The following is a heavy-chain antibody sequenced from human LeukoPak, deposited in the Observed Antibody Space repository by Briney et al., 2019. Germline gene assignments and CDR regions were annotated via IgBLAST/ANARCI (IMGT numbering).Heavy chain of an antibody. CDR2: ISTRSSYI. CDR3: AARDSYGSGSYPIDY. V-gene: IGHV3-21*01. CDR1: GFTFSSYS. D-gene: IGHD3-10*01. Sequence: GGSLRLSCAAPGFTFSSYSMNWVRQAPGKGLEWVSSISTRSSYIYYADSVKGRFTISRDNARNSLSLQMNSLRAEDTAVYYCAARDSYGSGSYPIDYWGQGTLVTVSS. J-gene: IGHJ4*02.